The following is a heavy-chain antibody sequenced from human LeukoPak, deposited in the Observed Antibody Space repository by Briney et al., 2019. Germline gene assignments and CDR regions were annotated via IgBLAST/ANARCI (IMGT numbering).Heavy chain of an antibody. J-gene: IGHJ4*02. Sequence: SETLSLTCTVSGGSISSSSYYWGWIRQPPGKGLEWIGSIYYSGSTYYNPSLKSRVTISVDTSKNQFSLKLSSVTAADTAVYYCERLRIQLWLHSRIFDYWGQGTLVTVSS. V-gene: IGHV4-39*01. CDR3: ERLRIQLWLHSRIFDY. CDR1: GGSISSSSYY. D-gene: IGHD5-18*01. CDR2: IYYSGST.